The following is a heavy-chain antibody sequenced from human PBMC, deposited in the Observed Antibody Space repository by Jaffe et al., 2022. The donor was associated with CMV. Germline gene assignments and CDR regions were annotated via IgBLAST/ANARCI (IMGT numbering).Heavy chain of an antibody. D-gene: IGHD6-13*01. CDR1: GFSLSTSGVG. CDR2: IYWNDDK. CDR3: AHRQRELYSSSWYGANWFDP. Sequence: QITLKESGPTLVKPTQTLTLTCTFSGFSLSTSGVGVGWIRQPPGKALEWLALIYWNDDKRYSPSLKSRLTITKDTSKNQVVLTMTNMDPVDTATYYCAHRQRELYSSSWYGANWFDPWGQGTLVTVSS. V-gene: IGHV2-5*01. J-gene: IGHJ5*02.